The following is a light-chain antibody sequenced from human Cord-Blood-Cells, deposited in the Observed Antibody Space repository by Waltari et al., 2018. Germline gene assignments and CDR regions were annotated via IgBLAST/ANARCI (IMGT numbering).Light chain of an antibody. CDR1: QSVSSSY. CDR3: QQYGSSQWT. Sequence: EIVLTQSPGTLSLSPGDRATLSCRASQSVSSSYLAWYQQKPGQAPRLLIYGASSRATGIPDRFSGSGSGTDFTLTISRLEPEDVAVYYCQQYGSSQWTFGQGTKVEIK. J-gene: IGKJ1*01. CDR2: GAS. V-gene: IGKV3-20*01.